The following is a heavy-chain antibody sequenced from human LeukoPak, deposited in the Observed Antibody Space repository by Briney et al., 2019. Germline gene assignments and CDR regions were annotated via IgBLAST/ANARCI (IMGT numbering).Heavy chain of an antibody. CDR3: AKGRRDGYNYPLFDH. J-gene: IGHJ4*01. V-gene: IGHV3-23*01. D-gene: IGHD5-24*01. Sequence: GGSLRLSCAASGFTFSFSAMNWVRQAPGKGLEWVATIIGNGFSTYYADSVNGRFIISRDNSQNTLFLQMNSLRAEDTAIYYCAKGRRDGYNYPLFDHWGHGALDTVSS. CDR1: GFTFSFSA. CDR2: IIGNGFST.